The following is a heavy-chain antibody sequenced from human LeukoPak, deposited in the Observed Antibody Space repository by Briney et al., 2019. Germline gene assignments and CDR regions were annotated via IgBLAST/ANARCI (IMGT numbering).Heavy chain of an antibody. D-gene: IGHD3-22*01. V-gene: IGHV3-48*04. CDR1: GFTFSSYW. CDR3: ARDWYYDSSGYYYAAFDI. Sequence: GGSLRLSCAASGFTFSSYWMSWVRQAPGKGLEWVSYISSSSSTIYYADSVKGRFTISRDNAKNSLYLQMNSLRAEDTAVYYCARDWYYDSSGYYYAAFDIWGQGTMVTVSS. CDR2: ISSSSSTI. J-gene: IGHJ3*02.